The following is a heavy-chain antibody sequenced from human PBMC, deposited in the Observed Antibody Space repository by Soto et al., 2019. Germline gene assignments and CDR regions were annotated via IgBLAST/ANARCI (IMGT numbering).Heavy chain of an antibody. J-gene: IGHJ6*02. D-gene: IGHD5-18*01. CDR2: IYYSGST. Sequence: SETLSLTCTVSGGSISSGDYYWSWIRQPPGKGLEWIGYIYYSGSTYYNPSLKSRVTISADTSKNQFSLKLSSVTAADTAVYYCARGIGGYSYRYYYYYDRDVWGQGTTVTVSS. V-gene: IGHV4-30-4*01. CDR1: GGSISSGDYY. CDR3: ARGIGGYSYRYYYYYDRDV.